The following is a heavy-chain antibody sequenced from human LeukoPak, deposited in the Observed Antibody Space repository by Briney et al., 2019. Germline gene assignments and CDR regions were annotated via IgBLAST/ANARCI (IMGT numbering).Heavy chain of an antibody. CDR2: IYTSGST. J-gene: IGHJ4*02. V-gene: IGHV4-61*02. D-gene: IGHD3-10*01. Sequence: PSETLSLTCTVSGGSISSGSYYWSWIRQPAGKGLEWIGRIYTSGSTNYNPSLKSRVTISVDTSKNQFSLKLSSVTAADTAVYYCASTLMVRGVVRFDYWGQGTLVTVSS. CDR1: GGSISSGSYY. CDR3: ASTLMVRGVVRFDY.